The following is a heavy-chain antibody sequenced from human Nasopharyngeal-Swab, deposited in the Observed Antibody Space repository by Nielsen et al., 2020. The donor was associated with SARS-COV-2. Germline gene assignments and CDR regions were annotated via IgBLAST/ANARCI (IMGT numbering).Heavy chain of an antibody. CDR3: ARDFQNYYGSGSYPWDY. V-gene: IGHV1-46*01. CDR2: INPSGGST. J-gene: IGHJ4*02. Sequence: ASVKVSCKASGYTFTSYCMHWVRQAPGQGLEWMGIINPSGGSTSYAQRFQGRVTMTRDTSTSTVYMELSSLRSEDTAVYYCARDFQNYYGSGSYPWDYWGQGTLVTVSS. CDR1: GYTFTSYC. D-gene: IGHD3-10*01.